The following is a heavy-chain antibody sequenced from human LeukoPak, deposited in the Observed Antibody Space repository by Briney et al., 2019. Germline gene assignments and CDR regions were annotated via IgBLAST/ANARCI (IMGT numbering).Heavy chain of an antibody. J-gene: IGHJ6*03. Sequence: GGSLRLSCAASGFTFSSYSMNWVRQAPGKGLEWVSSISSSSSYIYYADSVKGRFTISRDNAKNSLYLQMNSLRAEDTALYYCAKDGDTVSGTYYFDMDVWGKGTTVTISS. D-gene: IGHD1-26*01. CDR3: AKDGDTVSGTYYFDMDV. CDR1: GFTFSSYS. V-gene: IGHV3-21*01. CDR2: ISSSSSYI.